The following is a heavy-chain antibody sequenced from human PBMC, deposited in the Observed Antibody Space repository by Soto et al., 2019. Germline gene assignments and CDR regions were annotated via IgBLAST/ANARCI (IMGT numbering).Heavy chain of an antibody. CDR3: AHNRALGGWFDP. J-gene: IGHJ5*02. CDR2: IYWNDDK. CDR1: GFSLSTSGVG. D-gene: IGHD7-27*01. Sequence: SGPTLVNPTQTLTLTCTLSGFSLSTSGVGVGWIRHPPGKALEWLALIYWNDDKRYSPSLKSRLTITKDTSKNQVFLTMTNMDHVDTATYFCAHNRALGGWFDPWGQGTLVTVSS. V-gene: IGHV2-5*01.